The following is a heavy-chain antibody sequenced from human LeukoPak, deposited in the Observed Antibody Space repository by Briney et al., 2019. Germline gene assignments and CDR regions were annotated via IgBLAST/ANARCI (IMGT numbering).Heavy chain of an antibody. CDR2: ISAYNGNT. D-gene: IGHD3-3*01. Sequence: ASVKVSCKASGYTFTSYGISWVRQAPGQGGEWMGWISAYNGNTNYAQKLQGRVTMTTDTSTSTAYMELRSLRSDDTAVYYCARDQEDYDFWSEDAFDIWGQGTLVTVSS. V-gene: IGHV1-18*01. J-gene: IGHJ4*02. CDR3: ARDQEDYDFWSEDAFDI. CDR1: GYTFTSYG.